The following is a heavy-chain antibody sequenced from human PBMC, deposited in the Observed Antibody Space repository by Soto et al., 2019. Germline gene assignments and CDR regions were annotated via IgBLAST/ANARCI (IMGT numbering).Heavy chain of an antibody. CDR1: GGTFSSYA. CDR3: ARKGMATNSFDY. D-gene: IGHD5-12*01. Sequence: SVKVSCKASGGTFSSYAISWVRQAPGQGLEWMGGIIPIFGTANYAQKFQGRVTITADESTSTAYMELSSLRSEDTAVYYCARKGMATNSFDYWGQGTLVTVSS. CDR2: IIPIFGTA. J-gene: IGHJ4*02. V-gene: IGHV1-69*13.